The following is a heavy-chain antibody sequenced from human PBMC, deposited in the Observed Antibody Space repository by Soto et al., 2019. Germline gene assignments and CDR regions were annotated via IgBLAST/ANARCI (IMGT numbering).Heavy chain of an antibody. V-gene: IGHV1-69*12. CDR1: GGTFSTYT. CDR3: GRRDCIRTSFHYYGMDV. J-gene: IGHJ6*02. CDR2: LLPIFRTA. D-gene: IGHD2-2*01. Sequence: QVQLVQSGAEVKKPGSSVKVSCKASGGTFSTYTVSWVRQAPGQGLEGMGGLLPIFRTANYAQKFPGRVTRSAEEYTSTAWMEGRRRGYVDPAGYNCGRRDCIRTSFHYYGMDVWGQGPTVTVSS.